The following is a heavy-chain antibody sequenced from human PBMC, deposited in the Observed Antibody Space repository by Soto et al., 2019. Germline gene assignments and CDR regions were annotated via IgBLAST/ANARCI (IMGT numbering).Heavy chain of an antibody. J-gene: IGHJ3*01. CDR3: ARDLGYGGNSGAFDG. V-gene: IGHV1-2*02. D-gene: IGHD4-17*01. CDR2: INPNRGGT. CDR1: GYTFTNYY. Sequence: QVQLVQSGAEVKKPGASVKVSCEASGYTFTNYYIHWVRQARGQGLEWMGWINPNRGGTNFAQKFQGRGSMTRDTSSITAYMELNRLTADDTAVYYCARDLGYGGNSGAFDGWGQGTMITVSS.